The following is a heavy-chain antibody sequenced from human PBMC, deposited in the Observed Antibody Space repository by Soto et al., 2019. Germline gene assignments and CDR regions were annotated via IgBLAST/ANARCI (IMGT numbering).Heavy chain of an antibody. J-gene: IGHJ4*02. Sequence: PGGPLRLSCAASGFTFSSYSMNWVRQAPGKGLEWVSSISSSSSYIYYADSVKGRFTISRDNAKNSLYLQMNSLRAEDTAVYYCARVGYSTPRPFDYWGQGTLVTVSS. V-gene: IGHV3-21*01. CDR1: GFTFSSYS. CDR2: ISSSSSYI. CDR3: ARVGYSTPRPFDY. D-gene: IGHD2-15*01.